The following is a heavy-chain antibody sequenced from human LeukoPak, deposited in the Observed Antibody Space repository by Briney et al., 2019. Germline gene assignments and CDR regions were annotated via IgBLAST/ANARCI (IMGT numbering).Heavy chain of an antibody. CDR1: GYTFTSYD. CDR2: IIPIFGTA. CDR3: ARAYVLQQLGGPFHY. J-gene: IGHJ4*02. V-gene: IGHV1-69*13. Sequence: GASVKVSCKASGYTFTSYDINWVRQATGQGLEWMGGIIPIFGTANYAQKFQGRVTITADESTSTAYMELSSLRSEDTAVYYCARAYVLQQLGGPFHYWGQGTLVTVSS. D-gene: IGHD6-6*01.